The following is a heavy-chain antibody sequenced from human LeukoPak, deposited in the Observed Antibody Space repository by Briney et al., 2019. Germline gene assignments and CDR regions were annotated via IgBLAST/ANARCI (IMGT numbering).Heavy chain of an antibody. CDR3: ARDGSSWYREYNWFDP. Sequence: SETLSLTCAVYGGSFSGYYWSWIRQPPGKGLEWIGEINHSGSTNYNPSLKSRVTISVDTSKNQLSLKLSSVTAADTAVYYCARDGSSWYREYNWFDPWGQGTLVTVSS. CDR1: GGSFSGYY. D-gene: IGHD6-13*01. CDR2: INHSGST. J-gene: IGHJ5*02. V-gene: IGHV4-34*01.